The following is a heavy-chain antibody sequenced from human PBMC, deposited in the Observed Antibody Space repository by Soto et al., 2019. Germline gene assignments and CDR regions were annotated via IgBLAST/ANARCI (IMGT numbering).Heavy chain of an antibody. CDR1: GGSFSGYY. CDR3: ARGSDGGDYYDSSGYHLYYFDY. D-gene: IGHD3-22*01. J-gene: IGHJ4*02. CDR2: INHSGST. V-gene: IGHV4-34*01. Sequence: QVQLQQWGAGLLKPSETLSLTCAVYGGSFSGYYWSWIRQPPGKGLEWIGEINHSGSTNYNPSLKSRVTISVDTSKNQFSLKLSSVTAADTAVYYCARGSDGGDYYDSSGYHLYYFDYWGQGTLVTVSS.